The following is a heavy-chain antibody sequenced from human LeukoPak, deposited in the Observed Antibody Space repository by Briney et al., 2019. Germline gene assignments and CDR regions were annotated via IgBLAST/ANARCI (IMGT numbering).Heavy chain of an antibody. Sequence: GGSLRLSCAASGFTFSSYSMNWVRQAPGEGLEWVSYISSSSSTIYYADSVKGRFTISRDNAKNSLYLQMNSLRAEDTAVYYCARDLPPTDIVVVVAAHASSGLDYWGQGTLVTVSS. CDR3: ARDLPPTDIVVVVAAHASSGLDY. V-gene: IGHV3-48*04. D-gene: IGHD2-15*01. CDR1: GFTFSSYS. CDR2: ISSSSSTI. J-gene: IGHJ4*02.